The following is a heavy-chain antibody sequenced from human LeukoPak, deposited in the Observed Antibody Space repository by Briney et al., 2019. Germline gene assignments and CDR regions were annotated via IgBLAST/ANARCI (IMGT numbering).Heavy chain of an antibody. CDR2: IYSGGST. Sequence: PGGSLRLSCAASGFTVSSNYMSWVHQAPGKGLEWVSVIYSGGSTYYADSVKGRFTISRDNSKNTLYLQMNSLRAEDTAVYYCARDGGYSGYGPFDYWGQGTLVTVSS. J-gene: IGHJ4*02. CDR3: ARDGGYSGYGPFDY. D-gene: IGHD5-12*01. CDR1: GFTVSSNY. V-gene: IGHV3-66*01.